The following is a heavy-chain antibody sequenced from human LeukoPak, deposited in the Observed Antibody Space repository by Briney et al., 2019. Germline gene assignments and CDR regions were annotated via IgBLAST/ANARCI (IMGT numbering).Heavy chain of an antibody. Sequence: SETLSLTCTVSGGSISSGSYYWRWIRQPAGKGLEWIGRIYTSGSTNYNPSLKSRVTISVDTSKNQFSLKLSSVTAADTAVYYCAITFIAVAGPVFDYWGQGTLVTVSS. CDR1: GGSISSGSYY. D-gene: IGHD6-19*01. J-gene: IGHJ4*02. CDR2: IYTSGST. V-gene: IGHV4-61*02. CDR3: AITFIAVAGPVFDY.